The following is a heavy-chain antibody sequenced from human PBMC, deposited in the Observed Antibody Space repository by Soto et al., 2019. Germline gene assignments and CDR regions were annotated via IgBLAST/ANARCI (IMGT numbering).Heavy chain of an antibody. D-gene: IGHD6-13*01. Sequence: QVQLVQSGAEVKKPGASVKVSCKASGYTFTSYDINWVRQATGQGLEWMGWMNPNSSNTGYAQKFQGRVTMTRNTSISTAYMELSSLRSEDTAVYYCAKRDSSSWPYSNWFDPWGQGALVTVSS. CDR2: MNPNSSNT. V-gene: IGHV1-8*01. CDR1: GYTFTSYD. CDR3: AKRDSSSWPYSNWFDP. J-gene: IGHJ5*02.